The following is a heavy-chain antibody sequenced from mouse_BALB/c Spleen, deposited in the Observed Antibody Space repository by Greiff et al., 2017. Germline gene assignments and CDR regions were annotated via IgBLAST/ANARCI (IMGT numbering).Heavy chain of an antibody. Sequence: QLQQSGPELVKPGASVKISCKASGYSFTGYYMHWVKQSHVKSLEWIGRINPYNGATSYNQNFKDKASLTVDKSSSTAYMELHSLTSEDSAVYYCARGLRAMDYWGQGTSVTVSS. V-gene: IGHV1-31*01. J-gene: IGHJ4*01. D-gene: IGHD1-1*01. CDR1: GYSFTGYY. CDR2: INPYNGAT. CDR3: ARGLRAMDY.